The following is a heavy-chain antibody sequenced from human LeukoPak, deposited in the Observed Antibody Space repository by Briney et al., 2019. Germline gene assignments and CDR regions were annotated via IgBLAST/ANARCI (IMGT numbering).Heavy chain of an antibody. V-gene: IGHV3-30-3*01. Sequence: PGGSLRLSCAASGFTFSSYAMHWVRQAPGKGLEWVAVISYDGSNKYYADSVKGRFTVSRDNSKNTLYLQMNSLRAEDTAVYYCARSVPETRGYYYDSSGPYYFDYWGQGTLVTVSS. CDR3: ARSVPETRGYYYDSSGPYYFDY. D-gene: IGHD3-22*01. CDR1: GFTFSSYA. J-gene: IGHJ4*02. CDR2: ISYDGSNK.